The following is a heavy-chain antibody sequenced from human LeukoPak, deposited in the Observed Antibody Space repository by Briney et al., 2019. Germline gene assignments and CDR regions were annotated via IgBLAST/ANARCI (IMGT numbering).Heavy chain of an antibody. J-gene: IGHJ4*02. Sequence: PGRSLRLSCSASGFTFTNYPIHWVRQAPGKGLEWVAVISYDVITKYYADSVKGRFTLSRDNSKNILFLQMDSLRAEDTAVYFCAREDYGASGSSLGNLDHWGQGTLVTVSS. CDR1: GFTFTNYP. D-gene: IGHD4/OR15-4a*01. V-gene: IGHV3-30-3*01. CDR2: ISYDVITK. CDR3: AREDYGASGSSLGNLDH.